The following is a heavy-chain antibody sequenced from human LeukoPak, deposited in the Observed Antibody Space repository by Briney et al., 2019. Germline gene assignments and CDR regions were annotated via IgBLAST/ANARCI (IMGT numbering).Heavy chain of an antibody. CDR1: GGTFSSYA. CDR2: IIPIFGTA. D-gene: IGHD6-19*01. V-gene: IGHV1-69*06. CDR3: ARSSGWYFYLDY. J-gene: IGHJ4*02. Sequence: SVKVSCKASGGTFSSYAISWVRQAPGQGLEWMGGIIPIFGTANYAQKFQGRVTITADKSTGTAYMELSSLRSEDTAVYYCARSSGWYFYLDYWGQGTLVTVSS.